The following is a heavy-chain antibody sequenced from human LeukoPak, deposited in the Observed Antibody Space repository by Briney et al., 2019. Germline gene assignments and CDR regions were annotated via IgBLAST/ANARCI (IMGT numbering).Heavy chain of an antibody. CDR1: GFTFSTHG. CDR3: AKDGYYSSANHFARLHFDL. Sequence: GGSLRLSCEASGFTFSTHGMNWIRQTPGKGLEWLSVISGDVQTTTYASSVKGRFTISRDNSKNTLYLEMNSPRVEDTAIYYCAKDGYYSSANHFARLHFDLWGRGTRVTVSS. D-gene: IGHD3-3*01. V-gene: IGHV3-23*01. CDR2: ISGDVQTT. J-gene: IGHJ2*01.